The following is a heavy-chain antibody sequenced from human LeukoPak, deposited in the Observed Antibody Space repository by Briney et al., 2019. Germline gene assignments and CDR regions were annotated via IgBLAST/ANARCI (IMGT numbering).Heavy chain of an antibody. CDR2: ISYDGSNK. CDR1: GFTFSSYA. J-gene: IGHJ6*02. Sequence: PGGSLRLSCAASGFTFSSYAMHWVRQAPGKGLEWVAVISYDGSNKYYADSVKGRFTISRDNSKNTLYLQMNSLRAEDTAVYYCARARQGLWEVTAILYYYYGMDVWGQGTTVTVSS. CDR3: ARARQGLWEVTAILYYYYGMDV. D-gene: IGHD2-21*02. V-gene: IGHV3-30-3*01.